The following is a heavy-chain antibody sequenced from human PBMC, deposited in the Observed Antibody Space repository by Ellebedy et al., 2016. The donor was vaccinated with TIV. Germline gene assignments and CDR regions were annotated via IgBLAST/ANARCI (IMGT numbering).Heavy chain of an antibody. CDR1: GGSISSSSYY. D-gene: IGHD4-17*01. J-gene: IGHJ4*02. V-gene: IGHV4-61*05. Sequence: GSLRLSXTVSGGSISSSSYYWGWIRQPPGKGLEWIGYIYYSGSTNYNPSLKSRVTISVDTSKNQFSLKLSSVTAADTAVYYCARFPLHDYGDSTRFDYWGQGTLVTVSS. CDR3: ARFPLHDYGDSTRFDY. CDR2: IYYSGST.